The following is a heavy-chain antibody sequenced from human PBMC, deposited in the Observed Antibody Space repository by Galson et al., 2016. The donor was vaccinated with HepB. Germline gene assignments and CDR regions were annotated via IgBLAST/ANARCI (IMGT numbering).Heavy chain of an antibody. D-gene: IGHD6-19*01. CDR3: ASPRSTDLSSGWNPRIDY. CDR1: RFTFSNYA. Sequence: SLRLSCAASRFTFSNYAMSWVRQAPGKGLEWVSGISNSGGSTYFADSVKGRFTISRDNSQNTLYLQMNSLRAEDTALYYCASPRSTDLSSGWNPRIDYWGQGTLLTVSS. J-gene: IGHJ4*02. CDR2: ISNSGGST. V-gene: IGHV3-23*01.